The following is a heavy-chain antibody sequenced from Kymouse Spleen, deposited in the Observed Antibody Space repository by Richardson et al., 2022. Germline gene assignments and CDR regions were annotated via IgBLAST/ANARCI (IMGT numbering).Heavy chain of an antibody. V-gene: IGHV3-48*02. D-gene: IGHD1-7*01. CDR2: ISSSSSTI. J-gene: IGHJ5*02. Sequence: EVQLVESGGGLVQPGGSLRLSCAASGFTFSSYSMNWVRQAPGKGLEWVSYISSSSSTIYYADSVKGRFTISRDNAKNSLYLQMNSLRDEDTAVYYCAREETGTTFNWFDPWGQGTLVTVSS. CDR1: GFTFSSYS. CDR3: AREETGTTFNWFDP.